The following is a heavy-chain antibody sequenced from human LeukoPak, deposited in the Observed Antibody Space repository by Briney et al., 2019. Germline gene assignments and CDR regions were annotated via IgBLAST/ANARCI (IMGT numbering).Heavy chain of an antibody. J-gene: IGHJ6*02. CDR2: IIPVLNIT. Sequence: ASVKVSCKTSGGTFSSSAITWVRQAPGQGLEWMGRIIPVLNITTYAQKFQGSVTITADTSTSIVYMELSSLRSEETAVYYCARDQGLTAPPPYGLDVWGQGTTVIVSS. CDR3: ARDQGLTAPPPYGLDV. D-gene: IGHD5-18*01. V-gene: IGHV1-69*04. CDR1: GGTFSSSA.